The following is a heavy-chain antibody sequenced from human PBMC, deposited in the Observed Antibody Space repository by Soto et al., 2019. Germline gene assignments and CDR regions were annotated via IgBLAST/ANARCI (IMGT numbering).Heavy chain of an antibody. CDR1: GASISSSY. CDR3: ARGVSLYGSGSYDEFDL. CDR2: IHYSGGT. V-gene: IGHV4-59*01. J-gene: IGHJ3*01. D-gene: IGHD3-10*01. Sequence: SETLSLTCTVSGASISSSYWSWIRQSPGKRLEWIGYIHYSGGTKYNPSHESRISMSIDTSKNQFSLKLSSVTAADTAVYYCARGVSLYGSGSYDEFDLWGQGTMVTVSS.